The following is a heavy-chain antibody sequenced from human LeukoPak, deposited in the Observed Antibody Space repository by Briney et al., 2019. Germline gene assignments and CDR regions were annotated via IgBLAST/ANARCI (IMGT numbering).Heavy chain of an antibody. CDR3: ASHRGYCSGGSCYSGAVDY. CDR1: GCSISSYY. Sequence: SETLSLTCTVSGCSISSYYWSWIRQPPGKGLEWIGYIYYSGSTNYNPSLKSRVTISVDTSKNQFSLKLSSVTAADTAVYYCASHRGYCSGGSCYSGAVDYWGQGTLVTVSS. CDR2: IYYSGST. V-gene: IGHV4-59*08. J-gene: IGHJ4*02. D-gene: IGHD2-15*01.